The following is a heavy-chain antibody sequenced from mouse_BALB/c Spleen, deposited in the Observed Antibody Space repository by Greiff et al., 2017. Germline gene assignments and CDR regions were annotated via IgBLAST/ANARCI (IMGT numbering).Heavy chain of an antibody. CDR2: ISSGSSTI. V-gene: IGHV5-17*02. J-gene: IGHJ3*01. CDR1: GFTFSSFG. Sequence: EVQGVESGGGLVQPGGSRKLSCAASGFTFSSFGMHWVRQAPEKGLEWVAYISSGSSTIYYADTVKGRFTISRDNPKNTLFLQMTSLRSEDTAMYYCARGGEFAYWGQGTLVTVSA. CDR3: ARGGEFAY.